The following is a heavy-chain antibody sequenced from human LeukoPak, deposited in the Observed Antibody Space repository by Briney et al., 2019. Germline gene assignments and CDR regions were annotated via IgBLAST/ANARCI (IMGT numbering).Heavy chain of an antibody. CDR1: GFTFSSYA. D-gene: IGHD1-1*01. Sequence: GGSLRLSCAASGFTFSSYAMSWVRQAPGKGLEWVSAISGSGGSTYYADSVKGRFTISRDNSKNTVYLQINTLRVEDTAVYYCARGGLETAVKYFFDYWGQGTLITVSS. V-gene: IGHV3-23*01. CDR2: ISGSGGST. J-gene: IGHJ4*02. CDR3: ARGGLETAVKYFFDY.